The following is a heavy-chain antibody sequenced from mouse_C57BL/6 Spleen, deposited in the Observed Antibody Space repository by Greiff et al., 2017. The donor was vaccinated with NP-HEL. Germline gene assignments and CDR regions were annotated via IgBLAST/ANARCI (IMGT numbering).Heavy chain of an antibody. Sequence: VQLQQSGTVLARPGASVKMSCKTSGYTFTSYWMHWVKQRPGQGLEWIGAIYPGNSDTSYNQKFKGKAKLTAVTSASTAYMELSSLTNEDSAVYYCAYYSNYEAMDYWGQGTSVTVSS. J-gene: IGHJ4*01. CDR1: GYTFTSYW. V-gene: IGHV1-5*01. CDR2: IYPGNSDT. D-gene: IGHD2-5*01. CDR3: AYYSNYEAMDY.